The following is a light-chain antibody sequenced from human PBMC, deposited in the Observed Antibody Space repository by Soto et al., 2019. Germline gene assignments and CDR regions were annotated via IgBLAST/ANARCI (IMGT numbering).Light chain of an antibody. J-gene: IGKJ2*01. CDR2: KAS. V-gene: IGKV1-5*03. Sequence: DIQMTQSPSTLSASIGDRVTITCRASQSISSWLAWYLQKPGKAPKLLIYKASTLQDGVPSRFSGSGSGTEFTLTISSLQPDDFATYYCQQYSSYSPYTFGQGTKLEIK. CDR1: QSISSW. CDR3: QQYSSYSPYT.